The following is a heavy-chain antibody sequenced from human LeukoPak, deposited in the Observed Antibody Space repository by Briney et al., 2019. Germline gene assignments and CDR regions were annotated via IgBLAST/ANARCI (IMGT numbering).Heavy chain of an antibody. J-gene: IGHJ1*01. CDR3: ARQLAAAAALALYPKYFQH. CDR1: GGSISSSSYY. CDR2: IYYSGST. D-gene: IGHD6-13*01. Sequence: SPSETLSLTCTVSGGSISSSSYYRGWIRQPPGKGLEWIGSIYYSGSTYYNPSLKSRVTISVDTSKNQFSLKLSSVTAADTAVYYCARQLAAAAALALYPKYFQHWGQGTLVTVSS. V-gene: IGHV4-39*01.